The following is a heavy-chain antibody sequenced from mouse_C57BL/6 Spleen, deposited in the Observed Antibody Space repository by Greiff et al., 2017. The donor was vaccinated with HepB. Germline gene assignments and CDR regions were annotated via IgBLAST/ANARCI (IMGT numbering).Heavy chain of an antibody. D-gene: IGHD1-1*01. CDR2: IYPGDGDT. Sequence: QVQLQQSGPELVKPGASVKISCKASGYAFSSSWMNWVKQRPGKGLEWIGRIYPGDGDTNYNGKFKGKATLTADKSSSTAYMQLSSLTSEDSAVDFCARSSGYYGSSYDAMDYWGQGTSVTVSS. CDR3: ARSSGYYGSSYDAMDY. V-gene: IGHV1-82*01. CDR1: GYAFSSSW. J-gene: IGHJ4*01.